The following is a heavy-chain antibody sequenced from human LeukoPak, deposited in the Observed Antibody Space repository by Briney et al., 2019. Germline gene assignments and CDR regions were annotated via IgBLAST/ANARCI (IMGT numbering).Heavy chain of an antibody. J-gene: IGHJ4*02. CDR3: ARDYYDSSGVDY. CDR1: GFDFSTQW. V-gene: IGHV3-7*01. Sequence: GSLRLSCAASGFDFSTQWMSWVRQAPGKGLEWVAIVNQGATQKYYVDSVKGRFTISRDNAKNSLYLQMNSLRAEDTAVYYCARDYYDSSGVDYWGQGTLVTVSS. D-gene: IGHD3-22*01. CDR2: VNQGATQK.